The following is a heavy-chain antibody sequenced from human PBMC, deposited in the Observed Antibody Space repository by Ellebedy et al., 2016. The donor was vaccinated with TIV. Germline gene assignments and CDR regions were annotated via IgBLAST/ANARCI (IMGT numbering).Heavy chain of an antibody. CDR2: ISYDGSNK. CDR1: GFTFSSYG. V-gene: IGHV3-30*18. J-gene: IGHJ4*02. CDR3: AKDIDYGGNPPDY. Sequence: GESLKISXAASGFTFSSYGMHWVRQAPGKGLEWVAVISYDGSNKYYADSVKGRFTISRDNSKNTLYLQMNSLRAEDTAVYYCAKDIDYGGNPPDYWGQGTLVTVSS. D-gene: IGHD4-23*01.